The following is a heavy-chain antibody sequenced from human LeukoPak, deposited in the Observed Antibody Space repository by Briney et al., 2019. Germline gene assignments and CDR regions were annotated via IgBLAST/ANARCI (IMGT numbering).Heavy chain of an antibody. D-gene: IGHD6-19*01. J-gene: IGHJ4*02. V-gene: IGHV4-59*01. CDR3: ARGGDSSGWSYLYFDY. CDR2: IYYSGST. CDR1: GGSISSYY. Sequence: WETLSLTCTVSGGSISSYYWSWIRQPPGKGLEWIGYIYYSGSTNYNPSLKSRVTISVDTSKNQFSLKLNSVTAADTAVYYCARGGDSSGWSYLYFDYWGQGNLVTVSS.